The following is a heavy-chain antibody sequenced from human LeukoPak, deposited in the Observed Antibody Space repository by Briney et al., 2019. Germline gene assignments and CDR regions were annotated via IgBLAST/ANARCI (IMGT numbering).Heavy chain of an antibody. D-gene: IGHD3-22*01. CDR2: XSGSGGST. J-gene: IGHJ4*02. Sequence: XAMXXXRQAPGKGXEWVXXXSGSGGSTYYADSVKGRFTISRDNSKNTLYLQMNSLTAEDTAVYYCAKDPRPYYYDSSGYPDYWGQGTLVTVSS. CDR3: AKDPRPYYYDSSGYPDY. V-gene: IGHV3-23*01. CDR1: XA.